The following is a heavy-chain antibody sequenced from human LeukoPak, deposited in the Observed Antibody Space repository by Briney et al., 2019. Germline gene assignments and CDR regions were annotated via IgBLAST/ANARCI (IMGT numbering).Heavy chain of an antibody. D-gene: IGHD3-3*01. CDR3: ARAGAYYDFWSGYSDAFDI. V-gene: IGHV3-7*01. CDR2: IKQDGSEK. CDR1: GFTFSSYW. J-gene: IGHJ3*02. Sequence: GGSLRLSCAASGFTFSSYWMSWVRQAPGKGLEWVANIKQDGSEKYYVDSVKGRFTISRDNTKNSLYLQMNSLRAEDTAVYYCARAGAYYDFWSGYSDAFDIWGQGTMVTVSS.